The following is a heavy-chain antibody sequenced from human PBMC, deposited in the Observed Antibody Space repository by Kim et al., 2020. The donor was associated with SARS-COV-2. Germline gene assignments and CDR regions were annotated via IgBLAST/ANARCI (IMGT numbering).Heavy chain of an antibody. CDR3: ARGLLGDGYNFHYYYYGMDV. J-gene: IGHJ6*02. CDR1: GGSISSYY. CDR2: IYYSGST. V-gene: IGHV4-59*01. D-gene: IGHD5-12*01. Sequence: SETLSLTCTVSGGSISSYYWSWIRQPPGKGLEWIGYIYYSGSTNYNPSLKSRVTISVDTSKNQFSLKLSSVTAADTAVYYCARGLLGDGYNFHYYYYGMDVWGQGTTVTVSS.